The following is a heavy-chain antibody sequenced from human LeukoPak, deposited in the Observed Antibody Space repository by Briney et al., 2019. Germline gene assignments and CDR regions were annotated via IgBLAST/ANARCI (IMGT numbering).Heavy chain of an antibody. Sequence: GRSLRLSCAASGFTFSSYGMHWVRQAPGKGLKWVAVIWYDGSNKYYADSVKGRFTISRDNSKNTLYLQMNSLRAEDTAVYYCARDRIRGYDSPPLFDPWGQGTLVTVSS. CDR2: IWYDGSNK. CDR1: GFTFSSYG. D-gene: IGHD3-22*01. CDR3: ARDRIRGYDSPPLFDP. J-gene: IGHJ5*02. V-gene: IGHV3-33*01.